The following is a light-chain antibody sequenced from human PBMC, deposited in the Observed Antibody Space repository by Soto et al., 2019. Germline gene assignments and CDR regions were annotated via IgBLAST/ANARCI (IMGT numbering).Light chain of an antibody. CDR1: QSVSSSY. CDR2: GAS. CDR3: QQYGDLPWT. V-gene: IGKV3-20*01. Sequence: EILMTQSPATLSVSPGERVTLSCRASQSVSSSYLAWYQQKPGQAPRLLIYGASGRATGVPDRFSGSGSGTDFTLTTDRLESEDFAVYFCQQYGDLPWTFGQGTKVDIK. J-gene: IGKJ1*01.